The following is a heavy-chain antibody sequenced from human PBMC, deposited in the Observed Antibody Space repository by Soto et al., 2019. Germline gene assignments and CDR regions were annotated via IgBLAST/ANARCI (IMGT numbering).Heavy chain of an antibody. CDR2: ISSGSNYI. J-gene: IGHJ6*02. D-gene: IGHD1-26*01. CDR3: ARLGEAGATTDYYYYGMDV. CDR1: GITFSSST. V-gene: IGHV3-21*01. Sequence: GGSLRLSCAASGITFSSSTMNWVREAPGKGLEWVSSISSGSNYIYYADSVKGRFTISRDNTKNSLFLQMNSLRAEDTAVYYCARLGEAGATTDYYYYGMDVWGQGTTVTVSS.